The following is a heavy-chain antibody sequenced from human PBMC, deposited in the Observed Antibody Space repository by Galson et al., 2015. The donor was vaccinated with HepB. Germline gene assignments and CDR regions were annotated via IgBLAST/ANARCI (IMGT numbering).Heavy chain of an antibody. Sequence: TLSLTCTVSGGSISSGSYYWSWIRQPAGKGLEWIGRIYTSGSTNYNPSLKSRVTISVDTSKNQFSLKLSSVTAADTAVYYCASQVGATTRDYYYYGMDVWGQGTTVTVSS. CDR3: ASQVGATTRDYYYYGMDV. CDR2: IYTSGST. D-gene: IGHD1-26*01. V-gene: IGHV4-61*02. CDR1: GGSISSGSYY. J-gene: IGHJ6*02.